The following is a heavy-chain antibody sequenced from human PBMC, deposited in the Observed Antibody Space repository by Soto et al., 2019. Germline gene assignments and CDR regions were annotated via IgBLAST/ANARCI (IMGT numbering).Heavy chain of an antibody. J-gene: IGHJ4*02. Sequence: GASVKVSCKASGYTFTSYLMHWVRQAPGQGLEWMGWINAGNGNTKYSQKFQGRVTITRDTSASTAYMELSSLRSDDTAVYYCTSLLYSSGWYVFDYWGQGTLVTVSS. V-gene: IGHV1-3*01. D-gene: IGHD6-19*01. CDR1: GYTFTSYL. CDR3: TSLLYSSGWYVFDY. CDR2: INAGNGNT.